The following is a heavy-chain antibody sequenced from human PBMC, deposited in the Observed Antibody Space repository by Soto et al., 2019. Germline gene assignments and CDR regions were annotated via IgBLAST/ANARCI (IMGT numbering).Heavy chain of an antibody. Sequence: GSSVKVSCKDSGGTFSSYAISWVRQAPGQGLEWMGGIIPIFGTANYAQKFQGRVTITADESTSTAYMELSSLRSEDTAVYYCARDIWGGDVDTAMVRHYYGMDVWGQGTTVTVSS. D-gene: IGHD5-18*01. CDR1: GGTFSSYA. CDR3: ARDIWGGDVDTAMVRHYYGMDV. J-gene: IGHJ6*02. CDR2: IIPIFGTA. V-gene: IGHV1-69*13.